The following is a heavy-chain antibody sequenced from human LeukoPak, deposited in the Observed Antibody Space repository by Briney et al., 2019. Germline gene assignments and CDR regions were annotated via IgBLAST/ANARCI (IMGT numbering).Heavy chain of an antibody. D-gene: IGHD2-2*01. CDR1: GFTFSSYA. V-gene: IGHV3-23*01. CDR3: AKDKVVVPNSPIDY. Sequence: GGSLRLSCAASGFTFSSYAMSWVRQAPGKGLEWVSAISGSGGSTYYADSVKGRFTISRDNSKNTLYLQLNSLRAEDTAVYYCAKDKVVVPNSPIDYWGQGTLVTVSS. CDR2: ISGSGGST. J-gene: IGHJ4*02.